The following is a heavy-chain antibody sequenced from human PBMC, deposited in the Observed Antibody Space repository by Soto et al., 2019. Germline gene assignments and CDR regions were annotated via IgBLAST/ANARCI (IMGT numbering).Heavy chain of an antibody. Sequence: HVQLLQSGAEVKMPGSSVKVSCHASGDTFSTHTIAWVRQAPGQGLEWVGRIIPLLGLTDYAQKFQGRVVITADKSLSTTYMVLSRLRSEDSALYYCARDQHCSVSTSFGYPDVWVTGTWVTVSS. V-gene: IGHV1-69*08. CDR3: ARDQHCSVSTSFGYPDV. CDR2: IIPLLGLT. D-gene: IGHD3-3*01. J-gene: IGHJ6*03. CDR1: GDTFSTHT.